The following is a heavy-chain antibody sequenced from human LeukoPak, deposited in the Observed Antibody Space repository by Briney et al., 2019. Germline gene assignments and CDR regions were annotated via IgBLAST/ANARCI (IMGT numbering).Heavy chain of an antibody. CDR2: IFYSGGS. D-gene: IGHD2-2*01. V-gene: IGHV4-59*08. J-gene: IGHJ3*02. Sequence: PSETLSLTCTVSGGSIGSYYWTWIRQPPGKGLEWIGYIFYSGGSNYNPSLKSRVTISVDTSKNHFSLKLSSVTAADTAVYYCARLGSTFDIWGQGTMVTVS. CDR1: GGSIGSYY. CDR3: ARLGSTFDI.